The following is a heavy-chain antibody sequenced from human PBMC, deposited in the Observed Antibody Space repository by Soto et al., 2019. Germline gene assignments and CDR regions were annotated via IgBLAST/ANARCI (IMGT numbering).Heavy chain of an antibody. Sequence: GGSLRLSCAASGFTFSSYGMHWVRQAPGKGLEWVAVISYDGSNKYYADSVKGRFTISRDNSKNTLYLQMNSLRAEDTAVYYCAKDYYYDSRFHGMDVWGQGTTVTVSS. V-gene: IGHV3-30*18. J-gene: IGHJ6*02. D-gene: IGHD3-22*01. CDR3: AKDYYYDSRFHGMDV. CDR1: GFTFSSYG. CDR2: ISYDGSNK.